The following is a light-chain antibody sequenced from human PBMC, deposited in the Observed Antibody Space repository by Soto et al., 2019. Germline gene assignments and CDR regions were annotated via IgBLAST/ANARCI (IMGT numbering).Light chain of an antibody. J-gene: IGKJ1*01. CDR1: QSVSSN. V-gene: IGKV3-15*01. CDR3: QQYNNWPPWT. Sequence: EIVMTQSPATLSVSPGERATLSRRASQSVSSNLAWYQQKPGQAPRLLIYGASTRATGIPARLSGSGSGTEFTLTISSLQSEDFAVYYCQQYNNWPPWTFGQGTKVDIK. CDR2: GAS.